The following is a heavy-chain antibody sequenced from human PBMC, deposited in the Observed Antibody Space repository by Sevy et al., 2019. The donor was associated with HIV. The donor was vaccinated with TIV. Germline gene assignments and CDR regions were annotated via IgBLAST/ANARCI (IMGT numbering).Heavy chain of an antibody. Sequence: GGSLRLSCAASGFTFSSYAMSWVRQAPGKGLEWVSAISGSGGSTYYADSVKGRFTISRDNSKNTLYLQMNSLRAEDTAVYYGAKDAPDTMIVVVSQFGASDAFDIWGQGTMVTVSS. CDR3: AKDAPDTMIVVVSQFGASDAFDI. CDR2: ISGSGGST. CDR1: GFTFSSYA. J-gene: IGHJ3*02. D-gene: IGHD3-22*01. V-gene: IGHV3-23*01.